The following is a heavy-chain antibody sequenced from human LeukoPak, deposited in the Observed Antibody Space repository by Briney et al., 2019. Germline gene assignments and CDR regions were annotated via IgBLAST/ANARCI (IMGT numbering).Heavy chain of an antibody. J-gene: IGHJ4*02. CDR3: AGDYGDYYFDY. CDR2: IYYSGST. Sequence: SETLSLTCTVSGGSINSASNYWGWIRQPPGKGLEWIGSIYYSGSTSYNPSLKSRVTISVDTSKNQFSLKLSSVTAADTAVYFCAGDYGDYYFDYWGQGTLVTVSS. D-gene: IGHD4-17*01. V-gene: IGHV4-39*07. CDR1: GGSINSASNY.